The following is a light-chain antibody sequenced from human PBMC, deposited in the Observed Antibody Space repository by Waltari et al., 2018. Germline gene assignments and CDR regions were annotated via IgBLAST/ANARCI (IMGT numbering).Light chain of an antibody. CDR1: QGINTD. CDR2: AAS. J-gene: IGKJ4*01. CDR3: QKYNNVPQP. V-gene: IGKV1-27*01. Sequence: DIQMTQSPSSLSASVGDRVTITCRASQGINTDLAWYQHQPAKVPNLLIYAASTVKSGVPSLFSVSGSGTTFTLTISSLQPEDAATYYCQKYNNVPQPFGGGTKVEI.